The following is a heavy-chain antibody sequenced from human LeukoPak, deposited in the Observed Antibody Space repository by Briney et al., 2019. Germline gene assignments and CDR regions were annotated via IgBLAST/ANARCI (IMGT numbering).Heavy chain of an antibody. J-gene: IGHJ6*03. Sequence: GGSLRLSCAASGFTFSSYWMSWVRQAPGKGLEWVANIKQDGSERYYVDSVKGRFTISRDNAKNSLYLQMNSLRAEDTAVYYCARLGYCSSTSCYGYYYYMDVWGKGTTVTVSS. CDR2: IKQDGSER. V-gene: IGHV3-7*01. CDR1: GFTFSSYW. CDR3: ARLGYCSSTSCYGYYYYMDV. D-gene: IGHD2-2*01.